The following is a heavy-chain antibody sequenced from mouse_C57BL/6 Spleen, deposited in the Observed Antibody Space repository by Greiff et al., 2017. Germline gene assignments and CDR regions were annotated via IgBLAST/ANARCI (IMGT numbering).Heavy chain of an antibody. D-gene: IGHD1-1*01. J-gene: IGHJ2*01. CDR2: IYPRDGST. CDR3: ANYYYGSTYFDY. V-gene: IGHV1-78*01. Sequence: VQLQQSDAELVKPGASVKISCKVSGYTFTDHTIHWMKQRPEQGLAWIGYIYPRDGSTKYNEKFKGKATLTADKSSSTAYMQLNSLTSEDSAVYFCANYYYGSTYFDYWGQGTTLTVSS. CDR1: GYTFTDHT.